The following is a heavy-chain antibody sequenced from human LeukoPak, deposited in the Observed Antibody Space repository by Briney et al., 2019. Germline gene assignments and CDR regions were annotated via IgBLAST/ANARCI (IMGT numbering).Heavy chain of an antibody. CDR1: GYTFRQYS. D-gene: IGHD5-12*01. J-gene: IGHJ4*02. Sequence: ASVKVSCKASGYTFRQYSISWVRQAPGQGLEWMGWINPNSGGTNYAQKFQGRATMTRDTSISTAYMELSRLRSDDTAVYYCARLATLGCFDYWGQGTLVTVSS. V-gene: IGHV1-2*02. CDR3: ARLATLGCFDY. CDR2: INPNSGGT.